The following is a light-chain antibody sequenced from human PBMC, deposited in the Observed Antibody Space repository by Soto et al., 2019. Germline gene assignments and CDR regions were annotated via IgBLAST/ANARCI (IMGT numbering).Light chain of an antibody. V-gene: IGKV3-20*01. J-gene: IGKJ2*01. CDR3: QQYGGSPPFT. CDR1: QSVSSSY. Sequence: EIVLAQSPGTLSLSPGERATLSCRASQSVSSSYLAWYQQKPGQAPSLLIYGASSRATGIPDRFSGSGSGTDFTLTISRLEPDDFALYYCQQYGGSPPFTFGRRTKVEIK. CDR2: GAS.